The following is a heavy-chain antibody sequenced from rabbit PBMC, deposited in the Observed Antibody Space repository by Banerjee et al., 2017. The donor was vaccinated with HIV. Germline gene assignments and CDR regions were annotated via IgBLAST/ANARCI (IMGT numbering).Heavy chain of an antibody. CDR1: GIDFSRDYY. CDR3: ARENYNDLGKLDL. Sequence: QQLEESGGGLVKPGGTLTLTCKASGIDFSRDYYMCWVRQAPGKGLEWIACINTSSGNTVYASWAKGRFTISKASWTTVTLQMTSLTAADTASYFCARENYNDLGKLDLWGPGTLVTVS. J-gene: IGHJ6*01. V-gene: IGHV1S40*01. CDR2: INTSSGNT. D-gene: IGHD2-1*01.